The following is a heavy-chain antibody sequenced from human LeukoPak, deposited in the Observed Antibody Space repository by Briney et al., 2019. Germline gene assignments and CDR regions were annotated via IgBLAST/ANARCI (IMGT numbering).Heavy chain of an antibody. J-gene: IGHJ4*02. CDR3: ARDLLRYFDWLGMAGY. Sequence: ASVKVSCKASGYTFTSYYMHWVRQAPGQGLEWMGIINPSGGSTSYAQKFQGRVTMTRDMSTSTVYMELSSLRSEDTAVYYCARDLLRYFDWLGMAGYWGQGTLVTVSS. CDR2: INPSGGST. D-gene: IGHD3-9*01. V-gene: IGHV1-46*01. CDR1: GYTFTSYY.